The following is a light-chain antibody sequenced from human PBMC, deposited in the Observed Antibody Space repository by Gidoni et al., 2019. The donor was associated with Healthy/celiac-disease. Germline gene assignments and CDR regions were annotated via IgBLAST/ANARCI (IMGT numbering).Light chain of an antibody. CDR2: GAS. Sequence: EIVMTQSPATLSVSQGERATLYGRASQSVSSNLAWYQQKPGQAPRLLIYGASNRATGIPARFSGSGSGTEFTLTISSLQSEDFAVYYCQQYNNWPFTFGGGTKVEIK. CDR1: QSVSSN. CDR3: QQYNNWPFT. V-gene: IGKV3-15*01. J-gene: IGKJ4*01.